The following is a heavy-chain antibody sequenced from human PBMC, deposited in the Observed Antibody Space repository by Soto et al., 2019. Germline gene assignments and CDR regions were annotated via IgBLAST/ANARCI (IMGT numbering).Heavy chain of an antibody. CDR3: AKGHDYVWGSYRYTYYYGMDV. V-gene: IGHV3-23*01. J-gene: IGHJ6*02. D-gene: IGHD3-16*02. Sequence: PGGSLRLSCAASGFTFSSYAMSWVRQAPGKGLEWVSAISGSGGSTYYADSVKGRFTISRDNAKNSLYLQMNSLRAEDTALYYCAKGHDYVWGSYRYTYYYGMDVWGQGTTVTVS. CDR1: GFTFSSYA. CDR2: ISGSGGST.